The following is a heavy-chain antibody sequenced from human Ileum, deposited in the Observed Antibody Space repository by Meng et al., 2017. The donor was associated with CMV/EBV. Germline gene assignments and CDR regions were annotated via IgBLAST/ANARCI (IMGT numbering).Heavy chain of an antibody. CDR1: GFIFSSFG. V-gene: IGHV3-30*02. CDR2: IRYDGSDN. CDR3: AKDDHGDYDFLYHLDS. J-gene: IGHJ4*02. Sequence: QVQLVQSGGGVVQPGXSLSLLCASSGFIFSSFGMHWVRQAPGKGLEWVAFIRYDGSDNYYVDSVKGRFTISRDNSKNTLYLQMNSLRVDDTAVYYCAKDDHGDYDFLYHLDSWGQGTLVTVSS. D-gene: IGHD4-17*01.